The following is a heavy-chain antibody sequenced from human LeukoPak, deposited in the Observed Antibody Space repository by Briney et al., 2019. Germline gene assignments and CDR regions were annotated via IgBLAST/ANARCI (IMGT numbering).Heavy chain of an antibody. CDR2: ISAYNGNT. D-gene: IGHD3-16*02. CDR3: ARANMIIFGGVIVVDAFDI. J-gene: IGHJ3*02. Sequence: GASVNVSRKASVYTFTSHGISWVRQAPGQALEWVGWISAYNGNTNYDQKLQGRVTMTTDTSTSTAYMELRSLRADDTAVYYCARANMIIFGGVIVVDAFDIWGQGTMVTVSS. V-gene: IGHV1-18*04. CDR1: VYTFTSHG.